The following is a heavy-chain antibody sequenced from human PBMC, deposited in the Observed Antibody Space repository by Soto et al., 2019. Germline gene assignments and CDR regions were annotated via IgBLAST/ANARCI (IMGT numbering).Heavy chain of an antibody. Sequence: QVQLVQSGAEVKKHGSSVKVSCKASGGTFSSYTISLVRQAPGQGPEWMGRIITILGIANYAQKFLGRVTITADKSTSTAYMELSRLRSADTAVYYFARGTYYDFWVDYRGQGTLVTVSS. J-gene: IGHJ4*02. CDR1: GGTFSSYT. V-gene: IGHV1-69*02. D-gene: IGHD3-3*01. CDR2: IITILGIA. CDR3: ARGTYYDFWVDY.